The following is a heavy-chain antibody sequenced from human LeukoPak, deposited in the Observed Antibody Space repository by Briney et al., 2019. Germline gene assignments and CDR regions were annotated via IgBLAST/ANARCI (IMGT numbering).Heavy chain of an antibody. V-gene: IGHV3-30*04. Sequence: GGSLRLSCAASGFTFSSYAMHWVRQAPGKGLEWVAVKSYDGSNKYYADSVKGRFTISRDNAKNSLYLQMNSLRAEDTAVYYCAREGGGTTVSPIDYWGQGTLVTVSS. CDR2: KSYDGSNK. J-gene: IGHJ4*02. CDR1: GFTFSSYA. D-gene: IGHD4-17*01. CDR3: AREGGGTTVSPIDY.